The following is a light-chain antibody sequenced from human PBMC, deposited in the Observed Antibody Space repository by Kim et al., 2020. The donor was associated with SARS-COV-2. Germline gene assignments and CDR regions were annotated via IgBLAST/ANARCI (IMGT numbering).Light chain of an antibody. CDR1: SSNIGNNY. CDR3: GAWDTSLSAWV. Sequence: GQNVTISCSGTSSNIGNNYVSWYQHVPGTAPRLLISDNNKRPSGIPDRFSASKSGTSATLGITGLQTGDEADYYCGAWDTSLSAWVFGGGTQLTVL. CDR2: DNN. V-gene: IGLV1-51*01. J-gene: IGLJ3*02.